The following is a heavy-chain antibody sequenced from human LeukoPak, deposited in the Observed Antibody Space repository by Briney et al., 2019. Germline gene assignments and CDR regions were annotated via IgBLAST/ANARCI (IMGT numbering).Heavy chain of an antibody. CDR3: ARLEVSTYYYDSSGYYYANFDY. J-gene: IGHJ4*02. V-gene: IGHV4-39*01. D-gene: IGHD3-22*01. CDR1: GGSISSSSYY. Sequence: SETLSLTCTVSGGSISSSSYYWGWIRQPPGKGLEWIGSIYYNGSTYYNPSLKSRVTISVDTSKNQFSLKLSSVTAADTAVYYCARLEVSTYYYDSSGYYYANFDYWGQGTLVTVSS. CDR2: IYYNGST.